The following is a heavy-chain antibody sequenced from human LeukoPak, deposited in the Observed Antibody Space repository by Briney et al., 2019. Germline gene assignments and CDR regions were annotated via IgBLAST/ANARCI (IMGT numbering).Heavy chain of an antibody. V-gene: IGHV1-69*13. CDR2: IIPILGTA. CDR1: GDTFNTYG. J-gene: IGHJ4*02. Sequence: GASVKVSCKASGDTFNTYGISWVRQAPGQGLEWMGGIIPILGTANNAQKFQGRVTITADESTSTVYMELSSLRSEDTAVYYCATSRISAAGTDYWGQGTLVTVSS. CDR3: ATSRISAAGTDY. D-gene: IGHD6-13*01.